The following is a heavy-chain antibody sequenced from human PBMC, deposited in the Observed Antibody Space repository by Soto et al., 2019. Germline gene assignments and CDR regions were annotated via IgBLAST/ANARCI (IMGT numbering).Heavy chain of an antibody. D-gene: IGHD7-27*01. Sequence: EVQLVESGGGLVQPGGSLRLSCAASGFTFTNYWMTWVRQAPGRGLEWVANIKKDGSENHYVDSVKGRFTISRDNAKNSLYLQINSLRAEDTAVYYCAREIWGPEYWGQGTRVTVSS. CDR1: GFTFTNYW. V-gene: IGHV3-7*03. J-gene: IGHJ4*02. CDR3: AREIWGPEY. CDR2: IKKDGSEN.